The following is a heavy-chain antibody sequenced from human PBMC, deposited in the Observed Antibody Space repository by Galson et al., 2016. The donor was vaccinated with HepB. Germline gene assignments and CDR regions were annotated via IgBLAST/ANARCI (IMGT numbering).Heavy chain of an antibody. Sequence: SVKVSCKASGYTLTNYGISWVRQAPGQGLEWMGWISADNGNTDYAQKFQGRVTMTTDTSTSTAYMELRSLRSDDTAVYYCTRDLRITMVRGLVSLRSCAYWGQGTLVTVSS. V-gene: IGHV1-18*04. J-gene: IGHJ4*02. CDR2: ISADNGNT. CDR1: GYTLTNYG. CDR3: TRDLRITMVRGLVSLRSCAY. D-gene: IGHD3-10*01.